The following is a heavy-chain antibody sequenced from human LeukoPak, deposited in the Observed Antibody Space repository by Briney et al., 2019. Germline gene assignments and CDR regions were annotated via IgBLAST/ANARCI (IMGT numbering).Heavy chain of an antibody. J-gene: IGHJ5*02. CDR3: AKNYDSSGYYLGWFDP. Sequence: GGSLRLSCAASGSTFSSYGMHWVRQAPGKGLEWVAVVSYDGSNKYYADSVKGRFTISRDNSKNTLYLQMNSLRAEDTAVYYCAKNYDSSGYYLGWFDPWGQGTLVTVSS. D-gene: IGHD3-22*01. CDR1: GSTFSSYG. V-gene: IGHV3-30*18. CDR2: VSYDGSNK.